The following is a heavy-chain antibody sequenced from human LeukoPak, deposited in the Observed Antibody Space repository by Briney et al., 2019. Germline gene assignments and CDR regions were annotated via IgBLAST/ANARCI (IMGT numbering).Heavy chain of an antibody. V-gene: IGHV4-39*07. J-gene: IGHJ4*02. CDR1: GGSISSSSYY. CDR2: IYYSGST. CDR3: ASPGVGATYYFDY. D-gene: IGHD1-26*01. Sequence: PSETLSLTCTVSGGSISSSSYYWGWIRQPPGKGLEWIGSIYYSGSTYYNLSLKSRVTISVDTSKNQFSLKLSSVTAADTAVYYCASPGVGATYYFDYWGQGTLVTVSS.